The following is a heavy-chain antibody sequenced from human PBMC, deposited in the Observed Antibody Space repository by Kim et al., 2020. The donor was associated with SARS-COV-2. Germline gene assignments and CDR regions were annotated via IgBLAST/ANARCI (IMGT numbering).Heavy chain of an antibody. Sequence: SGGTRFSQKSQGRVTVTRDTSISTAYMELSGLRSDDTAVYYCSKSRAFDYWGQGTLVTVSS. J-gene: IGHJ4*02. CDR2: SGGT. V-gene: IGHV1-2*02. D-gene: IGHD1-26*01. CDR3: SKSRAFDY.